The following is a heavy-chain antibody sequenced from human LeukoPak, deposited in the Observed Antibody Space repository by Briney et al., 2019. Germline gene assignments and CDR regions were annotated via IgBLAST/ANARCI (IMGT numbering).Heavy chain of an antibody. CDR1: GFTFTGYY. V-gene: IGHV1-46*01. D-gene: IGHD6-19*01. CDR3: ARFAVHRRITVPGQFGLDY. Sequence: ASVKVSCKASGFTFTGYYMHWVRQAPGQGLEWMGIINPSGHITNYAQKFQGRLTVTRDTPTSTVYMELSSLRSEDTAVYYCARFAVHRRITVPGQFGLDYWGQGTLVSVSS. J-gene: IGHJ4*02. CDR2: INPSGHIT.